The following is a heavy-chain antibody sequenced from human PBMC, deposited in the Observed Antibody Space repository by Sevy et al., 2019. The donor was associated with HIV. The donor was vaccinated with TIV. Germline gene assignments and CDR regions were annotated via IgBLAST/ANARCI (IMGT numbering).Heavy chain of an antibody. D-gene: IGHD2-21*02. CDR3: AAGTVVTPYWFDP. CDR1: GFTFSTYA. CDR2: ISGTYGST. Sequence: GGSLRLSCAASGFTFSTYAMSWVRQAPGKGLEWVSGISGTYGSTYYADSVKGRFTISRDNSKNTLYLQMNSLRTEDTALYYCAAGTVVTPYWFDPWGQGTLVTVSS. J-gene: IGHJ5*02. V-gene: IGHV3-23*01.